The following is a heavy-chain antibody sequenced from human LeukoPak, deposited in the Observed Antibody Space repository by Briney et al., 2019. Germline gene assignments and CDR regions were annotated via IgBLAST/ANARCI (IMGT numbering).Heavy chain of an antibody. CDR2: IYSGGST. J-gene: IGHJ4*02. CDR3: AKNYDSSGYGRGYYFDY. Sequence: GGSLRLSCAASEFSVGSNYMTWVRQAPGKGLEWVSLIYSGGSTYYADSVKGRFTISRDNSKNSLYLQMNSLRTEDTALYYCAKNYDSSGYGRGYYFDYWGQGTLVTVSS. D-gene: IGHD3-22*01. CDR1: EFSVGSNY. V-gene: IGHV3-53*05.